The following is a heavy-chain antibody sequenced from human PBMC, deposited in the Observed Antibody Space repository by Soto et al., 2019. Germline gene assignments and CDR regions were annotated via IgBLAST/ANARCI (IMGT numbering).Heavy chain of an antibody. V-gene: IGHV4-30-2*01. CDR3: ARGLSTVTTPFDY. J-gene: IGHJ4*02. Sequence: PSETLSLTCAVSGGSISSGGYSWSWIRQPPGKGLEWIGYIYHSGSTYYNPSLKSRVIISVDRSKNQFSLKLSSVTAADPAVYYCARGLSTVTTPFDYWGQGTLVTVSS. CDR2: IYHSGST. CDR1: GGSISSGGYS. D-gene: IGHD4-17*01.